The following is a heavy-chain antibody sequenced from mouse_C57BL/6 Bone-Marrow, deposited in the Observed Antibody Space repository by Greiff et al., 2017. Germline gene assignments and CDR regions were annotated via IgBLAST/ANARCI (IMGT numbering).Heavy chain of an antibody. Sequence: EVQLQQSGPELVKPGASVKIPCKASGYTFTDYNMDWVKQSHGKSLEWIGDINPNNGGTSYNQKFKGKATLTVDKSSSTAYMELRSLTSEDTAVYYCARGAQARAMDYWGQGTSVTVSS. J-gene: IGHJ4*01. D-gene: IGHD3-2*02. CDR3: ARGAQARAMDY. CDR1: GYTFTDYN. CDR2: INPNNGGT. V-gene: IGHV1-18*01.